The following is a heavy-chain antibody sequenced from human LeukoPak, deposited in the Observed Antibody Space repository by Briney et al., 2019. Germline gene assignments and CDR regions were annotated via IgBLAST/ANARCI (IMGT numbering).Heavy chain of an antibody. CDR1: GGSISSSSYY. J-gene: IGHJ4*02. CDR2: IYYSGST. D-gene: IGHD3-3*01. V-gene: IGHV4-39*01. Sequence: PSETLSLTCTVSGGSISSSSYYWGWIRQPPGKGLEWIGSIYYSGSTYYNPSLKSRVTISVDTSKNQFSLKLSSVTAADTAVYSWASPYSPKGGFFYYFDSWAKEPLAPAPS. CDR3: ASPYSPKGGFFYYFDS.